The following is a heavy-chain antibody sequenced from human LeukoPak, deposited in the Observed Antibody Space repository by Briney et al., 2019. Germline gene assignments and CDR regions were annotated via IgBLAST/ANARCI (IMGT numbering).Heavy chain of an antibody. J-gene: IGHJ4*02. CDR3: ARRGVRSAAGTAFDY. V-gene: IGHV5-51*01. CDR1: GYSFTSYW. Sequence: PGESLKISCKGSGYSFTSYWIGWVRQMPGKGLEGMGIIYPGDSDTRYSPSFQGQVTISADKSISTAYLQWSSLKASDTAMYYCARRGVRSAAGTAFDYWGQGTLVTVSS. CDR2: IYPGDSDT. D-gene: IGHD6-13*01.